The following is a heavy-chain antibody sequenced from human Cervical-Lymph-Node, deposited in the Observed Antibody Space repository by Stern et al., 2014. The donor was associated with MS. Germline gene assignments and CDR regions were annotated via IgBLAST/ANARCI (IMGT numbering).Heavy chain of an antibody. V-gene: IGHV1-69*01. J-gene: IGHJ4*02. CDR2: VIPIFGTA. CDR3: ARDSRHYDASYYFDS. CDR1: GGTFSSYA. D-gene: IGHD3-16*01. Sequence: QLVQSGAEVKKPGSSVKVSCKASGGTFSSYAINWVRQVPGQGPEWIGGVIPIFGTANYAQKFQGRVTITADESTSTAYMELSSLRSEDTAVYYCARDSRHYDASYYFDSWGQGTLVTVSS.